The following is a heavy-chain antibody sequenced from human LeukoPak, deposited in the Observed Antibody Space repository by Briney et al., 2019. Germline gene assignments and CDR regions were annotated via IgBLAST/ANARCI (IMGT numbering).Heavy chain of an antibody. CDR1: GFSLSTSGVG. V-gene: IGHV2-5*01. D-gene: IGHD3-3*01. CDR3: AHSDLSYDFRSGYYDY. J-gene: IGHJ4*02. CDR2: IYWNDDK. Sequence: SGPTLVKPTQTLTLTCTFSGFSLSTSGVGVAWIRQTPGKALELLVLIYWNDDKLYSLSLKSRLTITKDTSKNQVVLTMTNMDPVDTATYYCAHSDLSYDFRSGYYDYWGQGTLVTVSS.